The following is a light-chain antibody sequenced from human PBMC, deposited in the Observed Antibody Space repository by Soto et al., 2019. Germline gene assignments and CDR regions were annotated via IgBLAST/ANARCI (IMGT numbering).Light chain of an antibody. CDR3: CSYASSSTYV. J-gene: IGLJ1*01. V-gene: IGLV2-23*01. Sequence: QSVLTQPASVSGSPGQSITISCTGTRSDVGSYNLVSWYQQHPGKAPKLMIYEGTKRPSGVSDRFSVSRSGNTASLTISGLQAEDEADYYCCSYASSSTYVFGTGTKVTVL. CDR2: EGT. CDR1: RSDVGSYNL.